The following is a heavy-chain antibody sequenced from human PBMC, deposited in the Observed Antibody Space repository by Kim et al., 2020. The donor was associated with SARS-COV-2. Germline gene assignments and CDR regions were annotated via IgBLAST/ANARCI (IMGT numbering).Heavy chain of an antibody. V-gene: IGHV1-18*01. CDR3: ANTATEEAMDV. CDR2: T. J-gene: IGHJ6*02. Sequence: TNYAQKLQVRVTMTTDTYTSTAYMELRSLRSDDTAVYYCANTATEEAMDVWGQGTTVTVSS.